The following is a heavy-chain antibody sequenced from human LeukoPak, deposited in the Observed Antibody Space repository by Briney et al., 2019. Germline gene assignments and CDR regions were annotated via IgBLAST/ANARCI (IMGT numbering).Heavy chain of an antibody. CDR3: ARDQGGDGYSRVGYFDY. CDR2: ISSNGGST. V-gene: IGHV3-64*01. Sequence: GGSLRLFCAASGFTFSSYAMHWVRQAPGKGLEYVSAISSNGGSTYYANSVKGRFTISRDNSKNTLYLQMGSLRAEDMAVYYCARDQGGDGYSRVGYFDYWGQGTLVTVSS. CDR1: GFTFSSYA. J-gene: IGHJ4*02. D-gene: IGHD5-24*01.